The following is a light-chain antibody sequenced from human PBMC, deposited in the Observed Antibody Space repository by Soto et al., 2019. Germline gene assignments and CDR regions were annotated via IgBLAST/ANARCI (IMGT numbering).Light chain of an antibody. J-gene: IGKJ1*01. V-gene: IGKV3-20*01. Sequence: LKMSPGTLSLSPGERATLSCRASQSVSSNLAWYQQKPGQAPRLLIYGASSRATGIPDRFSGSGSGTDFTLTISRLEPEDFAVYYCPQEGSSPPWTCGLGT. CDR1: QSVSSN. CDR2: GAS. CDR3: PQEGSSPPWT.